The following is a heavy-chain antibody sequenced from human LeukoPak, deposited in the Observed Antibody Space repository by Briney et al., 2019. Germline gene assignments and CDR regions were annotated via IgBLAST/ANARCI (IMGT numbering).Heavy chain of an antibody. D-gene: IGHD2-21*01. J-gene: IGHJ4*02. Sequence: GGSLRLSCAASGFTFSSYGMHWVRQAPGKGLEWVAVIWYDGSNKYYVDSVKGRFTISRDNSKNTLYLQMNSLRAEDTAVYYCVRQTILGISKGDDFDFWGQGTLVTVSS. CDR2: IWYDGSNK. CDR3: VRQTILGISKGDDFDF. CDR1: GFTFSSYG. V-gene: IGHV3-30*19.